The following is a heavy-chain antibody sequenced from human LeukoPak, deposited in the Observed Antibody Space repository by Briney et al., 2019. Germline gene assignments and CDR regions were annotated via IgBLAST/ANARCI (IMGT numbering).Heavy chain of an antibody. CDR1: GGSISSYY. Sequence: SETLSLTCTVSGGSISSYYWSWIRQPPGKGLEWIGYIYYSGSTNYNPSLKSRVTISVDTSKNQFSLKLSSVTAADTAVYYCTRVEEQLVRWGQGTLVTVSS. D-gene: IGHD6-6*01. CDR2: IYYSGST. V-gene: IGHV4-59*01. CDR3: TRVEEQLVR. J-gene: IGHJ4*02.